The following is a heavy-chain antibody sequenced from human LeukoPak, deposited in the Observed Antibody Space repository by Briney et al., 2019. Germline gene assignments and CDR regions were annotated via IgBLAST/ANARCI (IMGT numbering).Heavy chain of an antibody. CDR1: GYSISSGYY. J-gene: IGHJ4*02. V-gene: IGHV4-38-2*02. CDR3: ARDKTRSSLLTGNDY. D-gene: IGHD6-13*01. Sequence: SETLSLTCTVSGYSISSGYYCGWIRQPRGRGLEWIGSIYHSGTTYCDPSLKSRVTISGDTSKSQFSLELSSVSAADTAVYFCARDKTRSSLLTGNDYWGQGTLVTVSS. CDR2: IYHSGTT.